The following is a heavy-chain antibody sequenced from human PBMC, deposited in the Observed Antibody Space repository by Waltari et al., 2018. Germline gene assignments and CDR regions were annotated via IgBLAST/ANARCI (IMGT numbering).Heavy chain of an antibody. J-gene: IGHJ5*02. CDR1: GYPFTNYG. CDR2: NCSDGRGK. V-gene: IGHV3-30*18. CDR3: AKAGGIHNYPPDP. Sequence: QVEESGGGVVQPGGSLRLSCVASGYPFTNYGMHWVRQDPGKGLGWLAVNCSDGRGKYYADSVKGRFTMSRDNSKNTVYLQMNSLRPEDTAVYYCAKAGGIHNYPPDPWGQGTLVTVSS. D-gene: IGHD1-26*01.